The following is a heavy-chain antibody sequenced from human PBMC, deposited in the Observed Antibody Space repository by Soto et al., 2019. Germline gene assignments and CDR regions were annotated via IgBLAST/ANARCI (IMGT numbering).Heavy chain of an antibody. CDR3: ARGRSYCSSTSCYYYYGMDV. V-gene: IGHV3-33*01. J-gene: IGHJ6*02. CDR1: GFTFSSYG. Sequence: XGALRLSCAASGFTFSSYGMHWVRQAPGKGLEWVAVIWNDGSNKYYADSVKGRFTISRDNSKNTLYLQMNSLRAEDTAVDYCARGRSYCSSTSCYYYYGMDVWGQGTTVTVSS. D-gene: IGHD2-2*01. CDR2: IWNDGSNK.